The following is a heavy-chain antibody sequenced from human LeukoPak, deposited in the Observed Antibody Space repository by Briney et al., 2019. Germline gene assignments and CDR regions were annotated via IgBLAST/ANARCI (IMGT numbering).Heavy chain of an antibody. Sequence: GGSLRLSCAASGFTFSNAWMSWVRQAPGKGLEWVSAISGSGGSTYYADSVKGRFTISRDNSKNTLYLQMNSLRAEDTAVYYCAKEPVAAAGENFDYWGQGTLVTVSS. D-gene: IGHD6-13*01. CDR3: AKEPVAAAGENFDY. CDR1: GFTFSNAW. J-gene: IGHJ4*02. CDR2: ISGSGGST. V-gene: IGHV3-23*01.